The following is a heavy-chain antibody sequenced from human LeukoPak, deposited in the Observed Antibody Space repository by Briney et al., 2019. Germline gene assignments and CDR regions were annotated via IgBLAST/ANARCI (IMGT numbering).Heavy chain of an antibody. CDR1: GGAIISYY. D-gene: IGHD3-22*01. Sequence: SETLSLTCSVSGGAIISYYWSWIRQPAGKGPEWIGRIYPTGNTDYNPSLKTRVTMSTDLSKKQFSLRLRSVTAADTAVYYCARLKFYDSTGYSPGYYMDVWCKGTAVTVSS. V-gene: IGHV4-4*07. CDR2: IYPTGNT. J-gene: IGHJ6*03. CDR3: ARLKFYDSTGYSPGYYMDV.